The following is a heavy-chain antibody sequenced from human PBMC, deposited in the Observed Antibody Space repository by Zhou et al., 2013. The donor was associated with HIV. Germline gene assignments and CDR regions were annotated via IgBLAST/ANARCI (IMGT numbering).Heavy chain of an antibody. CDR3: ARDGGYCSGDICYSQIMDV. J-gene: IGHJ6*04. CDR2: ILPILGII. V-gene: IGHV1-69*04. Sequence: QVQLVQSGPEVKKPGSPVKISCKASGGTFSDYAISWVRQAPGQGLEWMGRILPILGIINYAQNFQDRITITADKSTTTAYMELNSFRSDDTAVYFCARDGGYCSGDICYSQIMDVWGKGTAVSVSS. CDR1: GGTFSDYA. D-gene: IGHD2-8*02.